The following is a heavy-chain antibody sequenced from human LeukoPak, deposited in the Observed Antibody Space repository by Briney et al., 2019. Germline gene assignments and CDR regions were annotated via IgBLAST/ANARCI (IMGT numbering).Heavy chain of an antibody. J-gene: IGHJ5*02. CDR2: INPNSGGT. CDR1: GYTFTGYY. V-gene: IGHV1-2*02. Sequence: ASVKVSCKASGYTFTGYYMHWVRQAPGQGLEWMGWINPNSGGTNYAQKFQGRVTMTRDTSISTAYMELSRLRSDDTAVYYCARVVAMTNWFDPWGQGTLVTVSS. CDR3: ARVVAMTNWFDP. D-gene: IGHD5-12*01.